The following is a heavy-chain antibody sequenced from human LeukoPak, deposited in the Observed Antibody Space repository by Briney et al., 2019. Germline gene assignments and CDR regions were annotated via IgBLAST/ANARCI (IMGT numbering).Heavy chain of an antibody. J-gene: IGHJ4*02. Sequence: GGSLRLSCAASGFTFSSYSMQWVRQAPGKGLEWVAVIWYDGSNQYYLDSVKGRFTISRDNSKNTLFLQMNSLRAEDTAVYYCARVYSSGNDYWGQGTLVTVSS. D-gene: IGHD6-19*01. V-gene: IGHV3-33*01. CDR3: ARVYSSGNDY. CDR1: GFTFSSYS. CDR2: IWYDGSNQ.